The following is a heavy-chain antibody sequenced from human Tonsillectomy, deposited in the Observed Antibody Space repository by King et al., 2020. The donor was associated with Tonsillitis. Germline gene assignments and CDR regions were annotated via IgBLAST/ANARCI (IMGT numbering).Heavy chain of an antibody. CDR1: GYNFTSYW. J-gene: IGHJ5*02. Sequence: QLVQSGAEVKKPGESLKISCKVSGYNFTSYWIGWVRQMPGKGLEWMGIIYPGDSDTRYGPSFQGQVTMSVDKSISIAYLQWSSLKASDSAMYYCARTSSSWLGWFDPWGQGTLVTVSS. CDR2: IYPGDSDT. V-gene: IGHV5-51*03. D-gene: IGHD2-2*01. CDR3: ARTSSSWLGWFDP.